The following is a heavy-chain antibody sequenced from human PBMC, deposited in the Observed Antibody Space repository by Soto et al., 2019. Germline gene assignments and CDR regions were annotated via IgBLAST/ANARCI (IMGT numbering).Heavy chain of an antibody. CDR3: ARGGGYDFFDY. CDR2: IYHSGST. Sequence: QVQLQESGPGLVKPSGTLSLTCAVSGGSISSSNWWNWVRQPPGKGLEWIGEIYHSGSTNYNPSLKXXVTISVDKSKNQFSLKLSSVTAADTAVYYCARGGGYDFFDYWGQGTLVTVSS. D-gene: IGHD5-12*01. V-gene: IGHV4-4*02. J-gene: IGHJ4*02. CDR1: GGSISSSNW.